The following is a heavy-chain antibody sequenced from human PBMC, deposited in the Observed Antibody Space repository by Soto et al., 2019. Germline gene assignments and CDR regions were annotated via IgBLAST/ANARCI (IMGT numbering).Heavy chain of an antibody. CDR2: IYYSGST. CDR1: GGSISSYY. J-gene: IGHJ4*02. Sequence: PSETLSLTCTVSGGSISSYYWSWIRQPPGKGLEWIGYIYYSGSTNYNPSLKGRVTISVDTSKNQFSLKLSSGTAADTAVYYWWRSDGRYWGQRPMVTVSS. V-gene: IGHV4-59*01. CDR3: WRSDGRY.